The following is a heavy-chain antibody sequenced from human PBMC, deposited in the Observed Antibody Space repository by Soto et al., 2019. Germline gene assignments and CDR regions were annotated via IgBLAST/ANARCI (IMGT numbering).Heavy chain of an antibody. Sequence: QITLKESGPTLVKPTQTLTLTCTFSGFSLTSSDMGVGWIRQPPGKALEWLTLIYWDDDIRYNPSLKSRLAITKDTSKNQGVLKMPNMDPVDTATYYCARCLPSYNAFDFWGHGTMVTVSS. V-gene: IGHV2-5*02. CDR3: ARCLPSYNAFDF. J-gene: IGHJ3*01. D-gene: IGHD3-10*01. CDR2: IYWDDDI. CDR1: GFSLTSSDMG.